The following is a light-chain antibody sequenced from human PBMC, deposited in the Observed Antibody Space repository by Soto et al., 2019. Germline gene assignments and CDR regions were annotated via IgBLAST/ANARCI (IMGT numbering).Light chain of an antibody. Sequence: DIQMTQSPSSLSASLGDRVTITCRASQGITNDLGWYQQKPGRAPKCLIFAASSLQSGVPSRFSGSGSGTEFTLTISSLQPEDFATYYCLQHNSYPRTFGQGTRLEIK. V-gene: IGKV1-17*01. CDR1: QGITND. J-gene: IGKJ5*01. CDR2: AAS. CDR3: LQHNSYPRT.